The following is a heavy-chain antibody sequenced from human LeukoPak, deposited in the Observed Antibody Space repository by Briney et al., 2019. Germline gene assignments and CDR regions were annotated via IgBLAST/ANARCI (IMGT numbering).Heavy chain of an antibody. D-gene: IGHD3-3*01. V-gene: IGHV1-69*05. CDR3: ARTLKSDDFWSGYYYYYMDV. Sequence: SVKVSCKASGGTFSSYTISWVRQAPGQGLEWMGRIIPIFGTANYAQRFQGRVTITTDESTSTAYMELSSLRSEDTAVYYCARTLKSDDFWSGYYYYYMDVWGKGTTVTVSS. CDR2: IIPIFGTA. CDR1: GGTFSSYT. J-gene: IGHJ6*03.